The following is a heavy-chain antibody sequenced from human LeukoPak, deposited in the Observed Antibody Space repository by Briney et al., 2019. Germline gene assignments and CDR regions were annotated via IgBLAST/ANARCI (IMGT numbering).Heavy chain of an antibody. CDR3: ARGLAVIAAAAYYFDY. CDR1: GFTFSSYA. CDR2: ISSNGGST. V-gene: IGHV3-64*01. D-gene: IGHD6-13*01. J-gene: IGHJ4*02. Sequence: GGSLRLSCAASGFTFSSYAMHWDRQAPGKGLEYVSAISSNGGSTYYANSVKGRFTISRDNSKNTLYLQMGSLRAEDMAVYYCARGLAVIAAAAYYFDYWGQGTLVTVSS.